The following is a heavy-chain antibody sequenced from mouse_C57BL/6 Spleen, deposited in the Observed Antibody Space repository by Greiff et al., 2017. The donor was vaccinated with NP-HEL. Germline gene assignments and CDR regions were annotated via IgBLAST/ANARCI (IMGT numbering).Heavy chain of an antibody. V-gene: IGHV1-69*01. CDR1: GERGKRYW. D-gene: IGHD2-1*01. CDR2: IDNSDSYT. J-gene: IGHJ2*01. CDR3: ARAPFYTGNYPLSDY. Sequence: QVQLRQGGAGRGGPGAGGKLSCKASGERGKRYWMHGGKKRPGQGLEWRGEIDNSDSYTNYNQKFKGKSTLTVDKSSSTAYMQLSSLTSEDSAVYYCARAPFYTGNYPLSDY.